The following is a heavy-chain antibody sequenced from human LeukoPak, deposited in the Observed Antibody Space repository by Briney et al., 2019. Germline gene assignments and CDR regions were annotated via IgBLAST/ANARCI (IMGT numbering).Heavy chain of an antibody. J-gene: IGHJ6*03. CDR3: ARVYCSGGSCYYYYYMDV. D-gene: IGHD2-15*01. CDR2: INSDGSST. V-gene: IGHV3-74*01. CDR1: GFTFSSYW. Sequence: PGGSLRLSCAASGFTFSSYWMPWVRQAPGKGLVWVSRINSDGSSTSYADSVKGRFTISRDDAKNTLYLQMNSLRAEDTAVYYCARVYCSGGSCYYYYYMDVWGKGTTVTVSS.